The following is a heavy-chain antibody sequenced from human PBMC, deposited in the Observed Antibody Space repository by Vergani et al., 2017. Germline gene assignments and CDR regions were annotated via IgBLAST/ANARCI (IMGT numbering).Heavy chain of an antibody. Sequence: EVQLVQSGAEVKKPGESLRISCKGSGYSFTSYWISWVRQMPGKGLEWMGRIDPSDSYTNYSPSFQGHVTISADKSISTAYLQWSSLKASDTAMYYCATQRVLVDSSGYYHEAFDIWGRGTMVTVSS. J-gene: IGHJ3*02. CDR2: IDPSDSYT. V-gene: IGHV5-10-1*03. CDR3: ATQRVLVDSSGYYHEAFDI. D-gene: IGHD3-22*01. CDR1: GYSFTSYW.